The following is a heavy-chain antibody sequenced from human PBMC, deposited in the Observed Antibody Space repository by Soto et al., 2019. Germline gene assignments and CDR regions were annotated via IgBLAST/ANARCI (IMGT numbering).Heavy chain of an antibody. J-gene: IGHJ3*02. Sequence: SETLSLTCAVYGGSFSGYYWSWIRQPPGKGLEWIGEINHSGSTNYNPSLKSRVTISVDTSKNQFSLKLSSVTAADTAVYYCARGALTEYSSSDDAFDIWGQGTMVTVSS. CDR2: INHSGST. CDR1: GGSFSGYY. V-gene: IGHV4-34*01. CDR3: ARGALTEYSSSDDAFDI. D-gene: IGHD6-6*01.